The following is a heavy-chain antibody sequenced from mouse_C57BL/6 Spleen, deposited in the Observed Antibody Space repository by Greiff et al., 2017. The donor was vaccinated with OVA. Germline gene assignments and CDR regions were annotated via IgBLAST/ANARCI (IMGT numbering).Heavy chain of an antibody. CDR1: GFTFSDYG. D-gene: IGHD2-1*01. CDR3: ARYNANLGDWYFDV. J-gene: IGHJ1*03. CDR2: ISSGSSTI. V-gene: IGHV5-17*01. Sequence: EVNLVESGGGLVKPGGSLKLSCAVSGFTFSDYGMHWVRQAPEKGLEWVAYISSGSSTIYYADTVKGRFTISRDNAKNNMFLQMNSLRAEDTAMYYCARYNANLGDWYFDVWGTGTTVTVSS.